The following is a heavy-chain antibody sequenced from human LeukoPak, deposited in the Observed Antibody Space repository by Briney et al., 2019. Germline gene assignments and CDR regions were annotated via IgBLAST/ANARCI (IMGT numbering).Heavy chain of an antibody. D-gene: IGHD3-16*01. Sequence: VASVKVSCKASGGTFSSYTISWVRQAPGQGLEWMGRIIPILGIANYAQKFQGRVTITADKSTSTAYMELSSLRSEDTAVYYCARDVWGRDYFDYWGQGTLVTASS. J-gene: IGHJ4*02. CDR1: GGTFSSYT. V-gene: IGHV1-69*04. CDR3: ARDVWGRDYFDY. CDR2: IIPILGIA.